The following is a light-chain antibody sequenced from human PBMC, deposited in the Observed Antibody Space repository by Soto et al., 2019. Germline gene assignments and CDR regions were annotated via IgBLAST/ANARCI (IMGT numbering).Light chain of an antibody. CDR3: QPHNNWPVVT. V-gene: IGKV3-15*01. Sequence: MFMTQSPATLSVSPGERVTLSCRASRSISSNLAWYQQKPGQAPRLLIYGASTRATGIPARFSGSGSGTEFTLTINSLQSEDFAMYYCQPHNNWPVVTFGGGTKVDIK. CDR2: GAS. CDR1: RSISSN. J-gene: IGKJ4*01.